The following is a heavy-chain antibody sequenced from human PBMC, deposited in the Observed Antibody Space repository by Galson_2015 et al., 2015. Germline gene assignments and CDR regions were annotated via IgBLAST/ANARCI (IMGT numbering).Heavy chain of an antibody. CDR2: INPSGGST. CDR1: GYTFTSYY. Sequence: SVKVSCKASGYTFTSYYMHWVRQAPGQGLEWMGIINPSGGSTSYAQKFQGRVTMTRDTSTSTVYMELSSLRSEDTAVYYCARDTCSGGSCYSENYYYYGMDVWGQGTTVTVSS. J-gene: IGHJ6*02. V-gene: IGHV1-46*01. D-gene: IGHD2-15*01. CDR3: ARDTCSGGSCYSENYYYYGMDV.